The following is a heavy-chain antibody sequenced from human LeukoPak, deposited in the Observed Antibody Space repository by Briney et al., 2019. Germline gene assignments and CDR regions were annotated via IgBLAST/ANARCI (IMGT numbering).Heavy chain of an antibody. J-gene: IGHJ4*02. D-gene: IGHD3-10*01. CDR1: GGTFSRYS. Sequence: ASVKVSCKASGGTFSRYSISWVRQAPGQGLEWMVEIIPMFGTTDYAQKFQGRVTITADKFTSTAYMQLSSLRSEDTAVYYCSKSHHYDSRIFDYWGQGTLVTVSS. CDR3: SKSHHYDSRIFDY. V-gene: IGHV1-69*06. CDR2: IIPMFGTT.